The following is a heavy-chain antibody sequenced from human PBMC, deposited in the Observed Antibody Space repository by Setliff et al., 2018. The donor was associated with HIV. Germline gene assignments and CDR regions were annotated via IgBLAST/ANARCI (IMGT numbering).Heavy chain of an antibody. CDR1: EYAFSNYW. D-gene: IGHD3-22*01. J-gene: IGHJ4*02. Sequence: PGESLKISCVGSEYAFSNYWIGWVRQMPGKGLEWMGVIYPDESDSRYSPSFRGQVTISADKSINTAYLQWSSLKASDTAMYYCARVDMEYYYDSSGYSHFDHWGQGTLVTVSS. V-gene: IGHV5-51*01. CDR2: IYPDESDS. CDR3: ARVDMEYYYDSSGYSHFDH.